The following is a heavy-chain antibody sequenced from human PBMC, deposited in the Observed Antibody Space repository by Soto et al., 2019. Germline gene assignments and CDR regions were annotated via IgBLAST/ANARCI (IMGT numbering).Heavy chain of an antibody. Sequence: GGSLRLSCAASGFTFSSYGMHWVRQAPGKGLEWVAVIWYDGSNKYYADSVKGRFTISRDNSKNTLYLQMNSLRAEDTAVYYCASIYSSGWYYFDYWGQGTLVPVSS. D-gene: IGHD6-19*01. CDR1: GFTFSSYG. CDR3: ASIYSSGWYYFDY. V-gene: IGHV3-33*01. J-gene: IGHJ4*02. CDR2: IWYDGSNK.